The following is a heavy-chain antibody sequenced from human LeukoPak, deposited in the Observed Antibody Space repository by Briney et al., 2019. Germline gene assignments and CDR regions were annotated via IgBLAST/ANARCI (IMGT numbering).Heavy chain of an antibody. CDR2: IYYSGST. CDR1: GGSISSGSYY. Sequence: SETLSLTCTVSGGSISSGSYYWGWIRQPPGKGLEWIGNIYYSGSTYYNPSLKSRVTISVDTSKNQFSLKLSSVTAADTAVYYCARASSYSSGWYLGDAFDIWGQGTMVTVSS. CDR3: ARASSYSSGWYLGDAFDI. J-gene: IGHJ3*02. V-gene: IGHV4-39*07. D-gene: IGHD6-19*01.